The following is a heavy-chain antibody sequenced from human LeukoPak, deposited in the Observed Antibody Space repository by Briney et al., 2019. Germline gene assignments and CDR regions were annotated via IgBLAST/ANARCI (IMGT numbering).Heavy chain of an antibody. CDR2: INPNIGST. Sequence: ASVKVSCKASGYTFTDYYMHWVRQAPGQGLEWMGWINPNIGSTNYAQKFQGRVTMTRDTSISTAYMELSRLRSDDTAVYYCAKAKNYYYMDVWGKGTTVTVSS. V-gene: IGHV1-2*02. CDR1: GYTFTDYY. CDR3: AKAKNYYYMDV. J-gene: IGHJ6*03.